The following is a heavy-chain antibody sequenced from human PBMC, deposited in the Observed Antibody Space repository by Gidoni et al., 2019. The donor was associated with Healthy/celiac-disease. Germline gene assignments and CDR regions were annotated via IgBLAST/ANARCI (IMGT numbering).Heavy chain of an antibody. CDR3: ARVRGHGGDGWFDP. J-gene: IGHJ5*02. CDR1: GYTFTSYG. Sequence: QVQLVQSGAEVKKPGASVKVSCKASGYTFTSYGISWVRQAPGQGLEWMGWISAEHGNTNYAQRLQGRVTMTTDTSTSTAYMELRSLRSDDTAGYYCARVRGHGGDGWFDPWGQGTLVTVSS. V-gene: IGHV1-18*01. CDR2: ISAEHGNT.